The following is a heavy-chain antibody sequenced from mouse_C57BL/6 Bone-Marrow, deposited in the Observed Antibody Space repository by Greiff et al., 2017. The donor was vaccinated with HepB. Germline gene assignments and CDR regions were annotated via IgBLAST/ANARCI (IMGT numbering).Heavy chain of an antibody. Sequence: VQLQQSGPGLVKPSQSLSLTCSVTGYSITSGYYWNWIRQFPGNKLEWMGYISYDGSNNYNPSLKNRISITRDTSKNQFFLKLNSVTTEDTATYYCARDQNGYYPWFAYWGQGTLVTVSA. CDR2: ISYDGSN. J-gene: IGHJ3*01. CDR3: ARDQNGYYPWFAY. V-gene: IGHV3-6*01. D-gene: IGHD2-3*01. CDR1: GYSITSGYY.